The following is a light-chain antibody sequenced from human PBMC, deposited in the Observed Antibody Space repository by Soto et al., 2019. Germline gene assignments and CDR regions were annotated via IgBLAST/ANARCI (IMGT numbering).Light chain of an antibody. CDR1: SNDVGGSDY. CDR3: SSYTSSSTLL. Sequence: QSALTQPASVSASPGQSNTISCTGASNDVGGSDYVSWYQQHPGKAPKLIIYGVSNRPSGTSDRFSGSKSGNTASLTISGLQAEDEADYYCSSYTSSSTLLFGGGTKLTVL. CDR2: GVS. J-gene: IGLJ2*01. V-gene: IGLV2-14*01.